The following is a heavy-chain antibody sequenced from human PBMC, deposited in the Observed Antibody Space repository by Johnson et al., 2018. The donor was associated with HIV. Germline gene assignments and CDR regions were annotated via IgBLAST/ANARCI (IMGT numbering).Heavy chain of an antibody. CDR3: ARGALSPAAPDAFDI. Sequence: VQLVESGGGLVQPGGSLRLSCAASGSTFSSYAMHWVRQAPGKGLEYVSAISSNGGSTYYANSVKGRFTISRDNSKNTLYLKMGSLSAEAMAVYYCARGALSPAAPDAFDIWGQGTMVTVSS. D-gene: IGHD6-13*01. V-gene: IGHV3-64*01. J-gene: IGHJ3*02. CDR1: GSTFSSYA. CDR2: ISSNGGST.